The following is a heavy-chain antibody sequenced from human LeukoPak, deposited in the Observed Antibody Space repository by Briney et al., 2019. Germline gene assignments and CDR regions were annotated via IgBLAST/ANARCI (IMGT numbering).Heavy chain of an antibody. CDR2: ISYDGSNK. Sequence: GGSLRLSCAASGFTFSSYAMHWVRQAPGKGLEWVAVISYDGSNKYYADSVKGRFTISRDNSKNTLYLQMNSLRAEDTAVYYCAKSQGYGSGSYYIPYFDYWGQGTLVTVSS. CDR3: AKSQGYGSGSYYIPYFDY. CDR1: GFTFSSYA. V-gene: IGHV3-30-3*02. J-gene: IGHJ4*02. D-gene: IGHD3-10*01.